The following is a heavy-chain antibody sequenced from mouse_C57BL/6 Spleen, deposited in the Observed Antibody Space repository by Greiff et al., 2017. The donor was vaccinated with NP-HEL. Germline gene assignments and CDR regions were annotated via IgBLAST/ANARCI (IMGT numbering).Heavy chain of an antibody. CDR1: GFSLTSYG. V-gene: IGHV2-2*01. CDR3: ASSSNYERSPWFAY. Sequence: VQLQQSGPGLVQPSQSLSITCTVSGFSLTSYGVHWVRQSPGKGLEWLGVIWSGGSTDYNAAFISRLSISKDNSKSQVFFKMNSLQADDTAIYYCASSSNYERSPWFAYWGQGTLVTVSA. J-gene: IGHJ3*01. CDR2: IWSGGST. D-gene: IGHD2-5*01.